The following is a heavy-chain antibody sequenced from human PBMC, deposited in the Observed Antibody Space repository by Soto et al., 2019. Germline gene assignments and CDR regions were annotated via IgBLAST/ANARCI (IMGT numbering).Heavy chain of an antibody. CDR1: GGSIRGGYFY. Sequence: SETLSLTCTVSGGSIRGGYFYWTWIRQAPGNGLEWIGYIYSSGSTSYNPSVKSRGTISRDTSQNQFSLKLSSVTAADTAVYYCARDRGSDYDDSSGYYQYWGQGTLVTVSS. CDR2: IYSSGST. D-gene: IGHD3-22*01. J-gene: IGHJ4*02. CDR3: ARDRGSDYDDSSGYYQY. V-gene: IGHV4-30-4*01.